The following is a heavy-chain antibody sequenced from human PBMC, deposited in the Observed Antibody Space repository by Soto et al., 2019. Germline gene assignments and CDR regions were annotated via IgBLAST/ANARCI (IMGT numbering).Heavy chain of an antibody. J-gene: IGHJ6*02. CDR3: ARERQSYDCQVFYGIDV. D-gene: IGHD5-12*01. CDR2: ISDNERHI. CDR1: GFTFTNYA. V-gene: IGHV3-30*09. Sequence: QVLLVESGGGVVQPGRSLRLSCKASGFTFTNYAMHWVRQAPGKGLEWVAVISDNERHIYYADSVKGRFAISRDNSRNTAYLQMSGLRGEDTAVYYCARERQSYDCQVFYGIDVWGQGATVTVSS.